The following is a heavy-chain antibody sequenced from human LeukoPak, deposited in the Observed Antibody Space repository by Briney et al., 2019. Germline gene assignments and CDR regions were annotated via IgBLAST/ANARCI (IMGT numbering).Heavy chain of an antibody. V-gene: IGHV4-34*01. CDR1: GGPFSGYY. Sequence: SETLSLTCAVYGGPFSGYYWTWIRQPPGKGLEWIGEINHSGSTNYNPSLKSRVTMSVDTSKNQFSLKLSTVTAADTAVYYCAREKTSVTTFRSYYYAMDVWGQGTTVTVSS. CDR3: AREKTSVTTFRSYYYAMDV. J-gene: IGHJ6*02. CDR2: INHSGST. D-gene: IGHD4-17*01.